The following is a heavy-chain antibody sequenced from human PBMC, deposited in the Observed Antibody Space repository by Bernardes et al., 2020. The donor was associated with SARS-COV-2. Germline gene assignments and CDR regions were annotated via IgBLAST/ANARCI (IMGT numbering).Heavy chain of an antibody. V-gene: IGHV4-39*01. CDR3: ARHETTSTLDWYFDL. Sequence: SETLSLTCTVSGGSISSSSYYWGWIRQPPGKGLEWIGSIYYSGSTYYNPSLKSRVTISVDTSKNQFSLKLSSVTAADTAVYYCARHETTSTLDWYFDLWGRGTLVTVSS. D-gene: IGHD4-17*01. CDR2: IYYSGST. J-gene: IGHJ2*01. CDR1: GGSISSSSYY.